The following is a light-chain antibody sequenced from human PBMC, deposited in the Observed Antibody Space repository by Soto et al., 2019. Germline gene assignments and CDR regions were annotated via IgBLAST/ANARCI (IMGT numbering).Light chain of an antibody. CDR3: QQKYSTTRT. J-gene: IGKJ4*01. CDR1: QSISRY. V-gene: IGKV1-39*01. Sequence: DLQMTQSPSSLSASVGDRLTITCRASQSISRYLNWYQQKPGKAPKXXIYAASSLQSGVPSRFSGSGSGTDFTLTISSLQTEDCATYDCQQKYSTTRTFDGGTKVDIK. CDR2: AAS.